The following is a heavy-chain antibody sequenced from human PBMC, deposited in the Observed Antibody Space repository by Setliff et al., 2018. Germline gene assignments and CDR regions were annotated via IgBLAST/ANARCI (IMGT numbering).Heavy chain of an antibody. CDR2: ITPNSGGT. D-gene: IGHD2-21*01. V-gene: IGHV1-2*02. Sequence: ASVKVSCKASGYTLTGYSIHWVRQAPGQGLEWMGWITPNSGGTNYAQKFKGRVTMTRDTSITTVHMEVNRLRSDDTAVYYCVIPFCAGATCPPSWGQGTLVTVS. CDR1: GYTLTGYS. J-gene: IGHJ4*02. CDR3: VIPFCAGATCPPS.